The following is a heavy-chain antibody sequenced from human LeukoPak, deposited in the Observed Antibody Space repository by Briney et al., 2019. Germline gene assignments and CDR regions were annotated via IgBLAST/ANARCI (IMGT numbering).Heavy chain of an antibody. V-gene: IGHV1-69*04. CDR2: IIPILGIA. CDR1: GGTFSSYA. CDR3: ALGHYYDSSGYYYGIDY. D-gene: IGHD3-22*01. Sequence: SVKVSCKASGGTFSSYAISWVRQAPGQGLEWMGRIIPILGIANYAQKFQGRVTITADKSTSTAYMELSSLRSEDTAVYYCALGHYYDSSGYYYGIDYWGQGTLVTVSS. J-gene: IGHJ4*02.